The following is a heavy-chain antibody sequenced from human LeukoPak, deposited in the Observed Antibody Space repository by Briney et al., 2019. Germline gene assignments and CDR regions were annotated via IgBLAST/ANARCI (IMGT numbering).Heavy chain of an antibody. CDR1: GFTFSSYS. V-gene: IGHV3-21*01. CDR2: ISSSSSYI. CDR3: ARFCVFWSGRVDY. J-gene: IGHJ4*02. Sequence: GGSLRLSCAASGFTFSSYSMNWVRQAPGKGLEWVSSISSSSSYIYYADSVKGRFTISRDNAKNSLYLQMNSLRAEDTAVYYCARFCVFWSGRVDYWGQGTLVTVSS. D-gene: IGHD3-3*01.